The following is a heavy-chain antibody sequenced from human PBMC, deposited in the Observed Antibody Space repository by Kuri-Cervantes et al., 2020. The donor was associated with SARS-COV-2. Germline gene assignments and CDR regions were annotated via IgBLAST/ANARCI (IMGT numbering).Heavy chain of an antibody. V-gene: IGHV3-30*18. Sequence: GESLKISCAASGFNFSRTDMHWVRQAPGKGLEWVTFISSDGKNKKCMASGKGRFTISRDNSKNTLYLQMNSLRAEDTAVYYCAKLLPAAREYYFDYWGQGTLVTVSS. CDR1: GFNFSRTD. CDR2: ISSDGKNK. CDR3: AKLLPAAREYYFDY. J-gene: IGHJ4*02. D-gene: IGHD2-2*01.